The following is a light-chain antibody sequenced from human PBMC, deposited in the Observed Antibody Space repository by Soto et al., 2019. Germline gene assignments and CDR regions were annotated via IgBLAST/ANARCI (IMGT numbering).Light chain of an antibody. Sequence: QSVLTQSPSASASLGASVKLTCTLSSGHSSYTIAWHQQQPEKGPRYLMKLNSDGSHSKGDGIPDRFSGSRSGAERYLTISSLQSEDEADYYCQTWGTGIRGVFGGGTKLTVL. J-gene: IGLJ2*01. CDR2: LNSDGSH. CDR3: QTWGTGIRGV. CDR1: SGHSSYT. V-gene: IGLV4-69*01.